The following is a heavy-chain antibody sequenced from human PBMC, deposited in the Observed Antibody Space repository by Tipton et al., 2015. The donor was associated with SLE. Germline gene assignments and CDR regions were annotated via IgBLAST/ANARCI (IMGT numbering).Heavy chain of an antibody. D-gene: IGHD3-10*01. Sequence: SLRLSCAASGFTFSSYGMHWVRQAPGKGLEWVAFIEYDGSNKYYADSVKGRFTISRDKSKNTLYLQMNSLRAEDTAVYYCAREDHYGSGRGYCDYWGQGTLVTVSS. CDR3: AREDHYGSGRGYCDY. V-gene: IGHV3-33*01. CDR2: IEYDGSNK. J-gene: IGHJ4*02. CDR1: GFTFSSYG.